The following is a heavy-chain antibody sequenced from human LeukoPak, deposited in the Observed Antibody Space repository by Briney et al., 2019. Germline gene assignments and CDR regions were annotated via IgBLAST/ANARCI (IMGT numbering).Heavy chain of an antibody. CDR3: ARVTPYCSSTSCEDY. V-gene: IGHV1-8*02. Sequence: ASVKVSCKASGYTFISYDTNWVRQATGQGLEWMGWMNPNSGNTGSAQKFQGRVTMTRDTSISTAYMELSRLRSDDTAVYYCARVTPYCSSTSCEDYWGQGTLVTVSS. J-gene: IGHJ4*02. CDR1: GYTFISYD. D-gene: IGHD2-2*01. CDR2: MNPNSGNT.